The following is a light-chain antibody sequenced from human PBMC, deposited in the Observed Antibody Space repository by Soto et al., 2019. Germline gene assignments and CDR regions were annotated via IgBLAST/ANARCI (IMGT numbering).Light chain of an antibody. CDR1: QSVSSSY. J-gene: IGKJ5*01. V-gene: IGKV3-20*01. CDR2: GAS. CDR3: QQYGSAPIT. Sequence: EIVLTQSPGTLSFSPGERATLSSRASQSVSSSYLAWYQQKPGQAPRLLCYGASSRATGSPDMFSGSGAGTDFTLTSSRLEPEDFAVYSCQQYGSAPITFGQGTRLEI.